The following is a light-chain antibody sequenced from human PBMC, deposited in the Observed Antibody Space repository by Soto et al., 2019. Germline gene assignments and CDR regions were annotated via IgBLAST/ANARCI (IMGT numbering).Light chain of an antibody. V-gene: IGKV3-15*01. Sequence: EIVMTQSPATLSVSPGERATLSCRASENLNTNLAWYQQRPGQPPRLLMYGASTRATGVPARFTGSGSGTDYTLTISSLQFEDPAVYFCQQYKNCPPWTFGQGTKVEI. J-gene: IGKJ1*01. CDR2: GAS. CDR1: ENLNTN. CDR3: QQYKNCPPWT.